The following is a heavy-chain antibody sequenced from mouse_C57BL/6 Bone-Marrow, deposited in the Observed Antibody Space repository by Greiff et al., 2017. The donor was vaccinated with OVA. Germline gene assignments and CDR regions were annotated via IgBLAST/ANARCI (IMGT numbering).Heavy chain of an antibody. J-gene: IGHJ3*01. CDR1: GYAFSSSW. V-gene: IGHV1-82*01. Sequence: QVQLQQSGPELVKPGASVKISCKASGYAFSSSWMNWVKQRAGKGLEWIGRIYPGDGDTNYNGKFKGKATLTADKSSSTAYMQLSSLTSEDSAVYFCANYGRAYWGQGTLVTVSA. D-gene: IGHD1-1*01. CDR2: IYPGDGDT. CDR3: ANYGRAY.